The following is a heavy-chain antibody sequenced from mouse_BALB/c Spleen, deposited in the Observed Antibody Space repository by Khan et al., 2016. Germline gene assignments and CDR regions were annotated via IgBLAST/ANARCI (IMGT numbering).Heavy chain of an antibody. CDR2: IRYSGST. V-gene: IGHV3-2*02. J-gene: IGHJ1*01. CDR3: TRSPTATRYFDV. Sequence: EVQLQESGPGLVKPSQSLSLTCPVTGYSITSDYAWNWIRQFPGNKLEWMGYIRYSGSTTYNPSLKSRISTTRDTSKNQFFLQLYSVTTEDTATYYCTRSPTATRYFDVWGAGTTVTVSS. D-gene: IGHD1-2*01. CDR1: GYSITSDYA.